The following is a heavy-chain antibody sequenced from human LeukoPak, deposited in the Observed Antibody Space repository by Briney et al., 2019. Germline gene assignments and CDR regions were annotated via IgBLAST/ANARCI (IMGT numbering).Heavy chain of an antibody. J-gene: IGHJ4*02. V-gene: IGHV4-59*08. Sequence: PSETLSLTCTVSGDSISSYYWSWIRQPPGKGLEWIGYMYYTGSTTYNPSLTSRVIMSVDTSKNQLSLKLSSVTAADTAVYYCARHSPSYRRIDYWGQGTLVTVSS. CDR3: ARHSPSYRRIDY. CDR2: MYYTGST. CDR1: GDSISSYY. D-gene: IGHD2-2*02.